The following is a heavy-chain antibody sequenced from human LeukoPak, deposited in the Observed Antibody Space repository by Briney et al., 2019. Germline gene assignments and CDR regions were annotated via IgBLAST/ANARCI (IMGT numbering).Heavy chain of an antibody. V-gene: IGHV3-9*01. D-gene: IGHD6-19*01. CDR1: GFTFDDYA. CDR3: AKVPVAGTFPYYFDY. CDR2: INWNSDSI. Sequence: GGSLRLSCAVSGFTFDDYAMHWVRQVPGKGLEWVSGINWNSDSIGYADSVKGRFTTSRDNAKNSLYLQMNSLRAEDTALYYCAKVPVAGTFPYYFDYWGQGTLVTVSS. J-gene: IGHJ4*02.